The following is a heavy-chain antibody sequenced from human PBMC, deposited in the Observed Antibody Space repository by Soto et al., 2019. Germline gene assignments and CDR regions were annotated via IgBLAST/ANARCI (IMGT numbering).Heavy chain of an antibody. CDR1: GDSISSYY. J-gene: IGHJ4*02. CDR3: ARYYDFWTGLDY. Sequence: SETLSLTCTVSGDSISSYYWGWVRQPPGKGLEWIGYMIYSGNANYNPSLRGRVTISVDVSKSQFSLKLTSVTTADTAVYYCARYYDFWTGLDYWGQGTLVTVS. CDR2: MIYSGNA. D-gene: IGHD3-3*01. V-gene: IGHV4-59*01.